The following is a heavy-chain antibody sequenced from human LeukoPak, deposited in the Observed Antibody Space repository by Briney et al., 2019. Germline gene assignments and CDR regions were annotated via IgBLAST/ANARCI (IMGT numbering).Heavy chain of an antibody. Sequence: GESLKISCKGSGSRFTSYWIGWVRQMPGKGLEWMGIIYPGDSDTRYSPSFQGQVTISADKSISTAYLQWSSLKASDTAMYYCARGGYSYGTHDAFDIWGQGTMVTVSS. CDR1: GSRFTSYW. CDR3: ARGGYSYGTHDAFDI. V-gene: IGHV5-51*01. D-gene: IGHD5-18*01. J-gene: IGHJ3*02. CDR2: IYPGDSDT.